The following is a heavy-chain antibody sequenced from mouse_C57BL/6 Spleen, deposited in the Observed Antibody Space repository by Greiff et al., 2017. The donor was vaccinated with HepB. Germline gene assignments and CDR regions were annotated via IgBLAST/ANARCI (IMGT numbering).Heavy chain of an antibody. J-gene: IGHJ1*03. V-gene: IGHV5-16*01. D-gene: IGHD1-1*01. CDR1: GFTFSDYY. CDR3: ARDGGTTVVHWYFDV. CDR2: INYDGSST. Sequence: EVKLMESEGGLVQPGSSMKLSCTASGFTFSDYYMAWVRQVPETGLEWVANINYDGSSTYYLDSLKSRFIISRENAKNILYLQMSSLKSEDTATYYGARDGGTTVVHWYFDVWGTGTTVTVAS.